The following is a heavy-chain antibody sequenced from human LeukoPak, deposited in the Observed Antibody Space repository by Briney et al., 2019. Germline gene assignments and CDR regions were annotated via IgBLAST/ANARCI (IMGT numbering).Heavy chain of an antibody. D-gene: IGHD3-22*01. V-gene: IGHV3-15*01. Sequence: PGGSLRLSCAASGFTLSKAWMTWVRHAPGKGLEWVSRIKSKTDGGTTDYAAPVKGRFTISTDDSKNTLYLQMNSLKPEDTAVYYCTAVAYSSLFFRGQGTLVTVSS. CDR1: GFTLSKAW. CDR3: TAVAYSSLFF. CDR2: IKSKTDGGTT. J-gene: IGHJ4*02.